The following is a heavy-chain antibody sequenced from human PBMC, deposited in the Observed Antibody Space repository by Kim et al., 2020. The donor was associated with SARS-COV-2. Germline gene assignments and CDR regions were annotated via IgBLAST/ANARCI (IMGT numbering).Heavy chain of an antibody. J-gene: IGHJ4*02. CDR2: IGTAGDT. CDR3: ARGKWGYYDSSGYSFDY. D-gene: IGHD3-22*01. CDR1: GFTFSSYD. Sequence: GGSLRLSCAASGFTFSSYDMHWVRQATGKGLEWVSAIGTAGDTYYPGSVKGRFTISRENAKNSLYLQMNSLRAGDTAVYYCARGKWGYYDSSGYSFDYWGQGTLVTVSS. V-gene: IGHV3-13*01.